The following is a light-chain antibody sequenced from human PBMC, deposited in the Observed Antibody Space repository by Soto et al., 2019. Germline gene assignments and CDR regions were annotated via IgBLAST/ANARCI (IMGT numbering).Light chain of an antibody. Sequence: DIQMTQSHATLSASVGDRVTITCRASQSISSWLAWYQQKPGKAPKLLIYDASSLESGVPSRFSGSGSGTEFTLTISSLQPDDFATYYCQQYNSYSLTFGGGPKVDIK. V-gene: IGKV1-5*01. CDR3: QQYNSYSLT. CDR2: DAS. CDR1: QSISSW. J-gene: IGKJ4*01.